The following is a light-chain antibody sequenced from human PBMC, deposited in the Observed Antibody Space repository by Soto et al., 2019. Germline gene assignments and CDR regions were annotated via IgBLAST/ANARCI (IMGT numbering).Light chain of an antibody. V-gene: IGKV3-15*01. CDR1: QSVSRN. J-gene: IGKJ1*01. Sequence: EIVVTQSPATLSVSPGEGATLSCRASQSVSRNLAWYQQKPCQAPRLLMYDATTSAADIPARFSGSGSGTEFTLTISSLQSAEFGVYYCQQYNYWPPWTFGQGTKVEVK. CDR3: QQYNYWPPWT. CDR2: DAT.